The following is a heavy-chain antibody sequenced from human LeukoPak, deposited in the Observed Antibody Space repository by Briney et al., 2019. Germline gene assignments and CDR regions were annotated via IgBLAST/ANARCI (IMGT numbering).Heavy chain of an antibody. J-gene: IGHJ4*02. Sequence: QPGGSLRLSCSGSGFAFSGFAMGWVRQAPGKGLEWVSRISGTGDNTYYADSVDGRFIVSRDNTKNTLYLQMNSLRAEDTALYYCARGRGGDYVPSRFDYWGQGTLVTVSS. CDR2: ISGTGDNT. V-gene: IGHV3-23*01. CDR1: GFAFSGFA. CDR3: ARGRGGDYVPSRFDY. D-gene: IGHD4-17*01.